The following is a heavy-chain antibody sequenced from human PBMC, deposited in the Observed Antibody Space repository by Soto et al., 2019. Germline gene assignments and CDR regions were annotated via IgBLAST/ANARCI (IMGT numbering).Heavy chain of an antibody. V-gene: IGHV4-31*03. J-gene: IGHJ4*03. CDR3: ARKAGSTYGSPFDS. D-gene: IGHD3-10*01. CDR2: VSYSGSA. Sequence: PSETLSLTCTVSGGSITKTNYYWTWIRQRPGDGLEWLGYVSYSGSAHYHPSLGSRVSMSLDAPANQVSLRLTSVTAADTAVYFCARKAGSTYGSPFDSWGHGILVTVSS. CDR1: GGSITKTNYY.